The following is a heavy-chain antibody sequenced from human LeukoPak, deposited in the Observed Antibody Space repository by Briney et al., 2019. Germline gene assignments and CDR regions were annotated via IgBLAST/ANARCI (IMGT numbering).Heavy chain of an antibody. Sequence: PSQTLSLTCAVSGGSISSGGYSWSWIRQPPGKGLEWIGYIYNSGSTYYNPSLKSRVTISVDTSKNQFSLKLSSVTAADTAVYYCARREAFYYYDSSGYPFDYWGQGTLVTVSS. CDR2: IYNSGST. J-gene: IGHJ4*02. CDR1: GGSISSGGYS. V-gene: IGHV4-30-2*03. CDR3: ARREAFYYYDSSGYPFDY. D-gene: IGHD3-22*01.